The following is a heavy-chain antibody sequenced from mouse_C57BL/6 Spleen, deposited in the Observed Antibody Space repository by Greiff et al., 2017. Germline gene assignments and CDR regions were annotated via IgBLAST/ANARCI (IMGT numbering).Heavy chain of an antibody. Sequence: VQLQQPGAELVKPGASVKMSCKASGYTFTSYWITWVKQRPGQGLEWIGDIYPGSGSTNYNEKFKSKATLTVDTSSSTAYMQLSSLTSEDSAVYYCAREGTAQATIAYWGQGTLVTVSA. D-gene: IGHD3-2*02. CDR3: AREGTAQATIAY. J-gene: IGHJ3*01. CDR2: IYPGSGST. V-gene: IGHV1-55*01. CDR1: GYTFTSYW.